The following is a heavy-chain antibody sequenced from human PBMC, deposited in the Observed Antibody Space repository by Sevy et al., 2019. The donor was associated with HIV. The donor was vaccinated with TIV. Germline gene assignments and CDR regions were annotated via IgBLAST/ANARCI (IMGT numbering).Heavy chain of an antibody. D-gene: IGHD2-21*01. CDR2: IGTAGDT. V-gene: IGHV3-13*01. CDR3: ARGAYGRAFDI. Sequence: GGSLRLSCAASGFTFSSYSMNWVRQAPGKGLEWVSAIGTAGDTYYPGSVKGRFTISRENAKNSLYLQMNSLRAGDTAVYYCARGAYGRAFDIWGQGTMVTVSS. CDR1: GFTFSSYS. J-gene: IGHJ3*02.